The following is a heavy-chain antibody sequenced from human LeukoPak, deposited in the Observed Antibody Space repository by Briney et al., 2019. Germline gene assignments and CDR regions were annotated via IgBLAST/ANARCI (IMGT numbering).Heavy chain of an antibody. J-gene: IGHJ4*02. CDR1: GFTFSSYG. V-gene: IGHV3-21*04. CDR2: ISSSGTYI. Sequence: GGSLRLSCAASGFTFSSYGMNWVRQAPGKGLEWVSSISSSGTYIYFADSVKGRFTISRDNAKNSLYLQMNSLRAEDAALYYCARDRGFLDFDYWGQGTLVTVSS. CDR3: ARDRGFLDFDY. D-gene: IGHD3-10*01.